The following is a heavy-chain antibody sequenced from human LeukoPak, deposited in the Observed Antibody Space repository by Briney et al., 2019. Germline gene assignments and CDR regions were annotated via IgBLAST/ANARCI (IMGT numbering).Heavy chain of an antibody. Sequence: PSETLSLTCTVSGGSISSYYWSWIRQPPGKGLEWIGYIYYSGSTNYNPSLKSRVTISVDTSKNQFSLKLSSVTAADTAVYYCASAGNLYDSSGYYRGWSFDYWGQGTLVTVSS. CDR2: IYYSGST. D-gene: IGHD3-22*01. J-gene: IGHJ4*02. CDR1: GGSISSYY. CDR3: ASAGNLYDSSGYYRGWSFDY. V-gene: IGHV4-59*08.